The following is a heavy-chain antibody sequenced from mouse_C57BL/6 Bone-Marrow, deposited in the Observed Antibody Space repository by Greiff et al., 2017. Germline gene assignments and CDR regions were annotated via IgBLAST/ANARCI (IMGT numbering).Heavy chain of an antibody. CDR2: ISSGGSYT. CDR3: ATDGYYVAY. J-gene: IGHJ3*01. Sequence: EVQLVESGGDLVKPGGSLKLSCAASGFTFSSYGMSWVRQTPDKRLEWVATISSGGSYTYYPDSVKGRFTISRDNAKNTLYLQMSSLKSEDTAMYYCATDGYYVAYWGQGTLVTVSA. D-gene: IGHD2-3*01. V-gene: IGHV5-6*01. CDR1: GFTFSSYG.